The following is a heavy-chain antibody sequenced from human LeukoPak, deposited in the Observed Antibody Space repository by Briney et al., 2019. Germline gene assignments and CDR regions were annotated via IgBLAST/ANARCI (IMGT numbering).Heavy chain of an antibody. D-gene: IGHD1-26*01. CDR3: ARVPLSGSFAFDY. CDR1: GFTFSSHW. V-gene: IGHV3-74*01. Sequence: GGSLRLSCEASGFTFSSHWIHWVRQAPGKGLVWVSGINAHGTSTRYADSVKGRFTISRDNAKNTLYLHMNSPRAEDTAVYYCARVPLSGSFAFDYWGQGVLVTVSS. J-gene: IGHJ4*02. CDR2: INAHGTST.